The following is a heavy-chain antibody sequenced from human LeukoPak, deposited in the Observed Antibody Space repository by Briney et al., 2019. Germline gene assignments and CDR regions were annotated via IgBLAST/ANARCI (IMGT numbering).Heavy chain of an antibody. V-gene: IGHV4-61*02. D-gene: IGHD5-24*01. CDR1: DDSISSGSYY. J-gene: IGHJ4*02. CDR3: AREQRWLQSLDY. CDR2: IYASGST. Sequence: SETLSLTCTVSDDSISSGSYYWSWTRQPAGKGLEWIGRIYASGSTNYNPSLKSRVTISVDTSKNQFSLKLSSVTATDTAVYYCAREQRWLQSLDYWGQGTLVTVSS.